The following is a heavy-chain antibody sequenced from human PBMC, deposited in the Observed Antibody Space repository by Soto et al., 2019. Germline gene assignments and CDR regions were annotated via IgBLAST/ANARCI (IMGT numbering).Heavy chain of an antibody. CDR1: VFPFSSYG. Sequence: GGSLRLSCAASVFPFSSYGMHWVRQAPGKGLEWVAVISYDGSNKYYADSMKGRFAISRDISKNTLYLQMNSLRAEDTAVYYCASLPDYWGQGTLVTVSS. CDR3: ASLPDY. V-gene: IGHV3-33*05. CDR2: ISYDGSNK. J-gene: IGHJ4*02.